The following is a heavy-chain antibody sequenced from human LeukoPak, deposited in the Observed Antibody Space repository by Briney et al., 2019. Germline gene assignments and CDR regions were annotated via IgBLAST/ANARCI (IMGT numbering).Heavy chain of an antibody. D-gene: IGHD6-13*01. V-gene: IGHV4-59*01. CDR1: GGSISSYY. J-gene: IGHJ4*02. Sequence: PSETLSLTCTVSGGSISSYYWSWIRQPPGKGLEWIGYIYYSGSTNYNPSLKSRVTISVDTSKNQFSPKLSSVTAADTAVYYCARGAGFSRGYFDYWGQGTLVTVSS. CDR3: ARGAGFSRGYFDY. CDR2: IYYSGST.